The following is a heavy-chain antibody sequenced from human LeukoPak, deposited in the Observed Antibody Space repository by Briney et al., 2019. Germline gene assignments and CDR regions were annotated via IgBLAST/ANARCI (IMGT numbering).Heavy chain of an antibody. CDR2: IYTSGST. CDR1: GGSISSSSYY. CDR3: ARARFGELLNFDY. D-gene: IGHD3-10*01. Sequence: TLSLTCTVSGGSISSSSYYWGWIRQPPGKGLEWIGRIYTSGSTNYNPSLKSRVTISVDTSKNQFSLKLSSVTAADTAVYYCARARFGELLNFDYWGQGTLVTVSS. J-gene: IGHJ4*02. V-gene: IGHV4-61*02.